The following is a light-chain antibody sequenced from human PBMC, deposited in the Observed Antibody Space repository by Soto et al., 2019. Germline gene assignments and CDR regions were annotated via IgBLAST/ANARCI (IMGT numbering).Light chain of an antibody. V-gene: IGKV1-5*01. J-gene: IGKJ1*01. CDR2: DAS. Sequence: DIPMTQSPSTLSASVGDRVTITCRASQSISSWLAWYQQKPGKAPKVLIYDASKLESGVPSRFSGSGSGTEFTLTIGSLQPDEFATYCCQQYNTCARTCGQGTKVEIK. CDR3: QQYNTCART. CDR1: QSISSW.